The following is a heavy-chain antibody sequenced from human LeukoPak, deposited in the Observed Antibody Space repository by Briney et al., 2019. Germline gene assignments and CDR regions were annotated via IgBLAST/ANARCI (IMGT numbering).Heavy chain of an antibody. CDR2: IYYSGST. D-gene: IGHD3-22*01. CDR3: ARVGDYDSSGYYYRNWFDP. CDR1: GGSISSYY. V-gene: IGHV4-59*01. Sequence: PSETLSLTCTVSGGSISSYYWSWIRQPPGKGLEWIGYIYYSGSTNYNPSLKSRVTISVDTSKNQFSLKRSSVTAADTAVYYCARVGDYDSSGYYYRNWFDPWGQGTLVTVSS. J-gene: IGHJ5*02.